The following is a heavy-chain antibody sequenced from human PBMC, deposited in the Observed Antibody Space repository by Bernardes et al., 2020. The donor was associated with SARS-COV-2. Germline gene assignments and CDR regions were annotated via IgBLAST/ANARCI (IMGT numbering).Heavy chain of an antibody. CDR2: INPKSGGT. CDR1: GYTFTGYY. J-gene: IGHJ4*02. Sequence: ASVKVSCKASGYTFTGYYMHWVRQAPGQGLEWMGWINPKSGGTKYAQKFQGRVTMTRDTSISTAYMELSRLRSDDTAVYYCARAAWFGELSDDFDYWGQGTLVTVSS. V-gene: IGHV1-2*02. D-gene: IGHD3-10*01. CDR3: ARAAWFGELSDDFDY.